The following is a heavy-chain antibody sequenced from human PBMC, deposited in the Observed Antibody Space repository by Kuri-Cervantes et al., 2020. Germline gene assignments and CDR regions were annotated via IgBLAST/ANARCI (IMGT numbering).Heavy chain of an antibody. CDR3: ARDRRYSSSWSFYGMDV. CDR1: GYTFTSYG. V-gene: IGHV1-18*01. CDR2: ISAYNGNT. Sequence: ASVKVSCKASGYTFTSYGISWVRQAPGQGLEWMGWISAYNGNTNYAQKLQGRVTMTTDTSTSTAYMELRSLRSDDTAVYYCARDRRYSSSWSFYGMDVWGQGTTVTVSS. J-gene: IGHJ6*02. D-gene: IGHD6-13*01.